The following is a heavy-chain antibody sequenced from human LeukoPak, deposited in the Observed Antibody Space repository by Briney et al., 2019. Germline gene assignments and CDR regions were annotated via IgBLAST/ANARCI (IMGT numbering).Heavy chain of an antibody. CDR3: AVMAVITVDAFDL. V-gene: IGHV3-48*02. J-gene: IGHJ3*01. Sequence: GGSLRLSCSASGFTFSNYNINWVRQAPGKGPEWISYINTASTTIHYADSVKDRFTISRDNAKNSLYLEMNSLRDEDTAVYYCAVMAVITVDAFDLWGPGTMVTVSS. CDR1: GFTFSNYN. CDR2: INTASTTI. D-gene: IGHD5-24*01.